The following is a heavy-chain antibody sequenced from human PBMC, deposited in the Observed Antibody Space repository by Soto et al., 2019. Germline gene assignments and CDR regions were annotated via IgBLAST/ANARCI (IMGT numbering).Heavy chain of an antibody. Sequence: EVQLVESGGGLVQPGGSLRLSCAASGFTFSNYWMHWVRQIPGQGLLWVSHIDSDGSSTSYADSVKGRFTISRDNAKNTLYLQMNSLRAEDTAVYYCVRDAIGLGIDYWGLGTLVTVSS. CDR2: IDSDGSST. CDR3: VRDAIGLGIDY. CDR1: GFTFSNYW. D-gene: IGHD1-26*01. V-gene: IGHV3-74*01. J-gene: IGHJ4*02.